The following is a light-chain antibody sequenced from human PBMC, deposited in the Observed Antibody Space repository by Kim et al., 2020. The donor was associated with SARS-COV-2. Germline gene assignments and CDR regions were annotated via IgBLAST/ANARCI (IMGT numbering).Light chain of an antibody. V-gene: IGLV2-18*02. J-gene: IGLJ3*02. CDR3: TSYTNRNTWV. CDR2: EVS. Sequence: GQSVTISCTGTSRDVGSYNRVSWYQQPPGTVPKLMISEVSNRPSGVPDRFSGSKSGNTASLTISGLQAEDEADYYCTSYTNRNTWVFGGGTQLTVL. CDR1: SRDVGSYNR.